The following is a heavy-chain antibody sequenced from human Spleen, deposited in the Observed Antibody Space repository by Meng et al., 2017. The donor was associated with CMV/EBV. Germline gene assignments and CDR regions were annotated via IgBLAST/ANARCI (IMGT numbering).Heavy chain of an antibody. J-gene: IGHJ4*02. CDR2: TNWNGGNT. CDR3: ARDPGFGVAVGGDY. V-gene: IGHV3-20*04. Sequence: GESLKISCAASGFTFSSYWMHWVRQAPGKGLEWVSGTNWNGGNTGYAKSVKGRFTIFRDNAKNSLYLQMKSLRVEDTALYYCARDPGFGVAVGGDYWGQGILVTVSS. D-gene: IGHD3-3*01. CDR1: GFTFSSYW.